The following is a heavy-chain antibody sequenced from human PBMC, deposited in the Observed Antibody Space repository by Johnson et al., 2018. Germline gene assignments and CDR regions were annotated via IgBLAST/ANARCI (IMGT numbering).Heavy chain of an antibody. CDR2: ISSSSSYI. D-gene: IGHD6-19*01. J-gene: IGHJ3*02. CDR1: GFTFRNSG. CDR3: ARGGTSSGGYNAFDI. V-gene: IGHV3-21*01. Sequence: VQLVESGGGLVKXGGSLRLXCAASGFTFRNSGMFWVRQAPGKGLEWVSSISSSSSYIYYADSVKGRFPISRDNAKNSLYLQRNSLEAEDTAVYYCARGGTSSGGYNAFDIWGQGTMVTVSS.